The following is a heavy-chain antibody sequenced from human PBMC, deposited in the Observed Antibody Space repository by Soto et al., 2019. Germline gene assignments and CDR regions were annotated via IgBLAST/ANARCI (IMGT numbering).Heavy chain of an antibody. CDR2: ISAYNGNT. D-gene: IGHD6-19*01. V-gene: IGHV1-18*01. Sequence: GQGLEWMGWISAYNGNTNYAQKLQGRVTMTTDTSTSTAYMELRSLRSDDTAVYYRARGQAVAGRSWSALWGKRTLVLV. CDR3: ARGQAVAGRSWSAL. J-gene: IGHJ4*02.